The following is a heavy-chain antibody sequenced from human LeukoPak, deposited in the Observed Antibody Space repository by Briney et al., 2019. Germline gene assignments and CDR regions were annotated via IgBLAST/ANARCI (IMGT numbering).Heavy chain of an antibody. CDR2: FDPEDGET. CDR3: ATEGYSGYDPKFDY. Sequence: VASVKVSCKVSGYTLTELSMHWVRQAPGKGLEWMGGFDPEDGETIYAQKFQGRVTVTEDTSTDTAYMELSSLRSEDTAVYYCATEGYSGYDPKFDYWGQGTLVTVSS. J-gene: IGHJ4*02. V-gene: IGHV1-24*01. D-gene: IGHD5-12*01. CDR1: GYTLTELS.